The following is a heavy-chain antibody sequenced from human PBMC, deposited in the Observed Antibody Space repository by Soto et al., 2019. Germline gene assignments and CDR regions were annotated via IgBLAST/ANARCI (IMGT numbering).Heavy chain of an antibody. V-gene: IGHV4-61*01. CDR1: GGSVSSGRYY. D-gene: IGHD3-22*01. CDR3: ARKYYYDSSGYDD. J-gene: IGHJ4*02. CDR2: IYYSGST. Sequence: XETLSIPCTVSGGSVSSGRYYWSWIRQPPGKGLEWIGYIYYSGSTNYNPSLKSRVTISVDTSKNQFSLKLSSVTAADTAVYYCARKYYYDSSGYDDWGQGTLVTVSS.